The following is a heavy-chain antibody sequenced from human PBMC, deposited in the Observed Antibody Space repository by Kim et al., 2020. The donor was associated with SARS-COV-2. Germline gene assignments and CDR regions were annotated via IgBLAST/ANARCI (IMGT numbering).Heavy chain of an antibody. J-gene: IGHJ6*02. CDR1: GFTFTSYA. Sequence: SVKVSCKASGFTFTSYAVNWVRQAPGQRLEWMGWIVVDNGNTNYAQKLQERVTITRDTSTSTAYMELSSLRSEDTAVYYCAADPLHSGYVPYYYGMDVWGQGTTVTVSS. D-gene: IGHD5-12*01. CDR2: IVVDNGNT. V-gene: IGHV1-58*01. CDR3: AADPLHSGYVPYYYGMDV.